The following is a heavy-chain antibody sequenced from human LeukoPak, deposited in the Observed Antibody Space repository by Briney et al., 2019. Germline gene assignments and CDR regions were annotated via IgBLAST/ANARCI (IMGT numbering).Heavy chain of an antibody. D-gene: IGHD5-18*01. CDR1: GDSVNRYF. Sequence: ASETLSLTCTVFGDSVNRYFLNWVRQPPGKGLEWIEHIYKIGSTNYNPSLKSRLTISADTSKNQFSLQLRSVTAADTAMYYCARVGYSYSINDWSRTGLGAYPTKYHYYMDVWGKGNTVTVSS. CDR3: ARVGYSYSINDWSRTGLGAYPTKYHYYMDV. V-gene: IGHV4-59*02. J-gene: IGHJ6*03. CDR2: IYKIGST.